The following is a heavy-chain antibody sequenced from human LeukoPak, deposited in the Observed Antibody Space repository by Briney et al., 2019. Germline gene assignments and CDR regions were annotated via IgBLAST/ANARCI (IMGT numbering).Heavy chain of an antibody. V-gene: IGHV4-34*01. Sequence: PSETLSLTCAVYGGSFSGYYWSWIRQPPGKGLEWIGGINHSGSTNYNPSLKSRVTISVDTSKNQFSLKLSSVTAADTAVYYCARETTVTTSNYYYYYGMDVWGKGTTVTVSS. J-gene: IGHJ6*04. CDR1: GGSFSGYY. D-gene: IGHD4-17*01. CDR2: INHSGST. CDR3: ARETTVTTSNYYYYYGMDV.